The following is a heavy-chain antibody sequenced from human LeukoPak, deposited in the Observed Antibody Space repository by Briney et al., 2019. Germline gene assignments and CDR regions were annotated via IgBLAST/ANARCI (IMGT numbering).Heavy chain of an antibody. D-gene: IGHD5-12*01. J-gene: IGHJ4*02. V-gene: IGHV4-61*02. CDR2: IYTSGST. CDR1: GGSISSGSYY. Sequence: SETLSLTCTVSGGSISSGSYYWSWIRQPAGKGLEWIGRIYTSGSTNYNPSLKSRVTISVDTSKNQFSLKLSSVTAADTAVYYCARDYGYSGYESPSYYFDYWGQGTLVTVSS. CDR3: ARDYGYSGYESPSYYFDY.